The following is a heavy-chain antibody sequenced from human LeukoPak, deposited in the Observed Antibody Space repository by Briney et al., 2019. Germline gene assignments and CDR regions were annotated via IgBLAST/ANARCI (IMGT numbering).Heavy chain of an antibody. CDR3: AKGSKGYGSGSHDY. CDR2: VSGSGGSA. J-gene: IGHJ4*02. V-gene: IGHV3-23*01. CDR1: GFSFMGFA. D-gene: IGHD3-10*01. Sequence: PGGSLRLSCAASGFSFMGFAMNWVRQAPGEGLQWVSTVSGSGGSAFYADSVRGRFIISRDNHNNVVYLQMDSLRVEDTAVYYCAKGSKGYGSGSHDYWGRGTQVIVSS.